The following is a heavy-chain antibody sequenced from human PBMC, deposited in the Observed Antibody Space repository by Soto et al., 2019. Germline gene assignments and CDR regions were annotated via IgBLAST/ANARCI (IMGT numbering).Heavy chain of an antibody. CDR2: IYPSGRA. V-gene: IGHV4-4*07. CDR3: ARDYDVNTAVDYWYFDL. Sequence: QVQLQESGPGLGPPWETLPLTSSLSVGSITNLYWGGIRQPPGKGLEFIGRIYPSGRAHYNPSLQSRVTMSVDTSKNQFSLKVNSVTAADTAIYYCARDYDVNTAVDYWYFDLWGRGTLVTVSS. D-gene: IGHD5-18*01. J-gene: IGHJ2*01. CDR1: VGSITNLY.